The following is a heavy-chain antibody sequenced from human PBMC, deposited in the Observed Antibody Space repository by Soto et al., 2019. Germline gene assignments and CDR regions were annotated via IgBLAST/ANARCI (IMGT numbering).Heavy chain of an antibody. J-gene: IGHJ4*02. CDR3: ARQVSVSGFEYYFAQ. Sequence: QLHMQESGPGPVKPSETLSLTCTVSGDSIRSSGYYWAWIRQPPGKGLEWIGNIDYSGSTYYNPSLKSRVAFPVDTSKNQFSRKVASVTAADTAVDYCARQVSVSGFEYYFAQWGQGTLVTVSS. D-gene: IGHD5-12*01. CDR2: IDYSGST. V-gene: IGHV4-39*01. CDR1: GDSIRSSGYY.